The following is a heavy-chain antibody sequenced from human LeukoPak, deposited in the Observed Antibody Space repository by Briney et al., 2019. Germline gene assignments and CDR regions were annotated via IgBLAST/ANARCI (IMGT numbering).Heavy chain of an antibody. CDR2: INGDGYT. J-gene: IGHJ4*02. CDR3: AKESPFGSGRTADY. CDR1: GFAFDAFD. V-gene: IGHV3-43*02. Sequence: PGGSLRLSCAASGFAFDAFDMHWARRVPGRGLEWLSLINGDGYTQYADYVRGRFTISRDNSQNTLYLQMDSLRSEDSALYFCAKESPFGSGRTADYWGQGTLVTVSS. D-gene: IGHD3-10*01.